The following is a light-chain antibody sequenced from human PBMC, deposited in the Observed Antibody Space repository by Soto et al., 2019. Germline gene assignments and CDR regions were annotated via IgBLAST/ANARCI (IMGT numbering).Light chain of an antibody. J-gene: IGKJ4*01. CDR1: QSVSNNY. CDR2: GVS. Sequence: EIVLTQSPGTLSLSPGERATLSCRASQSVSNNYVAWYQQKPGQAPRLLISGVSNRATGTPDRFSGSGSGTDFPLAISRLEPEDFAVYYCQQYGGSPLVTFGGGTKVEIK. V-gene: IGKV3-20*01. CDR3: QQYGGSPLVT.